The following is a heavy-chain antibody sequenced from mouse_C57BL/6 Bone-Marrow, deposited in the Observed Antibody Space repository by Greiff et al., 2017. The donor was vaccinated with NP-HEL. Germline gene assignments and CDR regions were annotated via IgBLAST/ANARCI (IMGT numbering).Heavy chain of an antibody. CDR3: ARGGGYGGFAY. CDR1: GYSITSGYD. Sequence: EVKLLESGPGMVKPSQSLSLTCTVTGYSITSGYDWHWIRHFPGNKLEWMGYISYSGSTNYNPSLKSRISITHDTSKNHFFLKLNSVTTEDTATYYCARGGGYGGFAYWGQGTLVTVSA. CDR2: ISYSGST. V-gene: IGHV3-1*01. J-gene: IGHJ3*01. D-gene: IGHD1-1*02.